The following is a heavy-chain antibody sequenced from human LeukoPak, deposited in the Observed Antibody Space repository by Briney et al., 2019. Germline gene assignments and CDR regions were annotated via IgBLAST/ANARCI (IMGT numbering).Heavy chain of an antibody. D-gene: IGHD5-18*01. CDR3: ARDQGVGGYSYGTNWFDP. V-gene: IGHV1-69*05. CDR2: IIPIFGTA. CDR1: GGTFSSYA. Sequence: SVKVSCKASGGTFSSYAISWVRQAPGQGLEWTGGIIPIFGTANYAQKFQGRVTITTDESTSTAYMELSSLRSEDTAVYYCARDQGVGGYSYGTNWFDPWGQGTLVTVSS. J-gene: IGHJ5*02.